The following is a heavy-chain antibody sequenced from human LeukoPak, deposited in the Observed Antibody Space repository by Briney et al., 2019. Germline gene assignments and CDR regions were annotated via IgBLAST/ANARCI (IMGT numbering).Heavy chain of an antibody. D-gene: IGHD3-22*01. Sequence: GASVKVSCKASGYTFTTYGLTWVRQAPGQGLEWMGRIIPILGIANYAQKFQGRVTITADKSTSTAYMELSSLRSEDTAVYYCARDDGRITMITYGAFDIWGQGTMVTVSS. CDR3: ARDDGRITMITYGAFDI. V-gene: IGHV1-69*04. J-gene: IGHJ3*02. CDR2: IIPILGIA. CDR1: GYTFTTYG.